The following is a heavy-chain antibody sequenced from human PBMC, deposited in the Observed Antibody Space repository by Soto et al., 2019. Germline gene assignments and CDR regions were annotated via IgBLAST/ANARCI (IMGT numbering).Heavy chain of an antibody. V-gene: IGHV4-31*03. D-gene: IGHD2-2*01. CDR2: IYYSEST. J-gene: IGHJ4*02. Sequence: QVQLQESGPGLVKPSQTLSLTCTVSGGSISSGGYYWSWIRQHPGKGLERIGYIYYSESTYYNPSLKSRVTISVDTSKNQFSLKLSSVTAADTAVYYCARQYCSSTSCYVAFDYWGQGTLVTVSS. CDR1: GGSISSGGYY. CDR3: ARQYCSSTSCYVAFDY.